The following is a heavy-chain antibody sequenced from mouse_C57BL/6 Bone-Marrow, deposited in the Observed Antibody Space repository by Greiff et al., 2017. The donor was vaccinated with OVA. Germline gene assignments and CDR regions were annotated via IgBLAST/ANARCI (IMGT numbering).Heavy chain of an antibody. CDR2: IYPGDGDT. Sequence: QVQLQQSGPELVKPGASVKISCKASGYAFSSSWMNWVKQRPGKGLEWIGRIYPGDGDTNYNGKFKGKATLTADKSSSTAYMQLSSLTSEDSAVYFCARKGDSSVLFDYWGQGTTLTVSS. J-gene: IGHJ2*01. CDR1: GYAFSSSW. CDR3: ARKGDSSVLFDY. D-gene: IGHD3-2*02. V-gene: IGHV1-82*01.